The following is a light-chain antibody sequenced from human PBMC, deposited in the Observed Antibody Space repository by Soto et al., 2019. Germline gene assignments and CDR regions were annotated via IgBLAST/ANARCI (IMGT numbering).Light chain of an antibody. CDR1: SSNIGSNA. Sequence: QSVLTQPPSASGTPGQRVTIYCSGSSSNIGSNAVNWYQQLPGTAPKLVIHTNNQRPSGVPDRFSGSKSGTSASLAISGLQSEDEADYHCATWDYSMNGLVFGGGTKLTVL. J-gene: IGLJ2*01. CDR2: TNN. V-gene: IGLV1-44*01. CDR3: ATWDYSMNGLV.